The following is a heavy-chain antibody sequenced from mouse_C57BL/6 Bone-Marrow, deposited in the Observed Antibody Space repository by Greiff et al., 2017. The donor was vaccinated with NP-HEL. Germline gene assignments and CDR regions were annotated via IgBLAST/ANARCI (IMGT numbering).Heavy chain of an antibody. D-gene: IGHD1-1*01. CDR2: IYPGSGNT. V-gene: IGHV1-84*01. J-gene: IGHJ2*01. CDR3: ASITTVVPFDY. Sequence: QVHVKQSGPELVKPGASVKISCKASGYTFTDYYINWVKQRPGQGLEWIGWIYPGSGNTKYNEKFKGKATLTVDTSSSTAYMQLSSLTSEDSAVYFCASITTVVPFDYWGQGTTLTVSS. CDR1: GYTFTDYY.